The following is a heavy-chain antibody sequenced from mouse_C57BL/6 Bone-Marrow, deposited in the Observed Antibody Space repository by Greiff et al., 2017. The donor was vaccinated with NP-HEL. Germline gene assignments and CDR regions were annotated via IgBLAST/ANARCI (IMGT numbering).Heavy chain of an antibody. V-gene: IGHV1-42*01. CDR1: GYSFTGYY. Sequence: EVQLQQSGPELVKPGASVKISCKASGYSFTGYYMNWVKQSPEKSLEWIGEINPSTGGTTYNQKFKAKATLTVDKSSSTAYMQLKSLTSEDSAVYYCARSGTTPWFAYWGQGTLVTVSA. CDR2: INPSTGGT. D-gene: IGHD1-1*01. J-gene: IGHJ3*01. CDR3: ARSGTTPWFAY.